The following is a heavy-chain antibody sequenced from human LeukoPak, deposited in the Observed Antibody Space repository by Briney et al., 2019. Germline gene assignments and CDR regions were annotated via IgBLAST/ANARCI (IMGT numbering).Heavy chain of an antibody. CDR3: ARDNSRYSRSYNWFDP. Sequence: GGSLRLSCAASGFTFSTYWMSWVRQVPRKGLEWVANIKQDGGEVYYVDSVKGRFTISRDNSKNTLYLQMNSLRAEDTAVYYCARDNSRYSRSYNWFDPWGQGTLVTVSS. V-gene: IGHV3-7*01. CDR1: GFTFSTYW. D-gene: IGHD6-6*01. CDR2: IKQDGGEV. J-gene: IGHJ5*02.